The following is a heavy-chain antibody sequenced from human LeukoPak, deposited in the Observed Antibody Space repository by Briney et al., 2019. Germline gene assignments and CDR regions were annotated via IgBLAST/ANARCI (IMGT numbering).Heavy chain of an antibody. V-gene: IGHV4-59*01. CDR2: IYYSGST. CDR1: GGSISSYY. CDR3: ARGFLRGYYGSGALLEGYYGMDV. J-gene: IGHJ6*02. Sequence: SETLSLTCTVSGGSISSYYWSWIRQPPGKGLEWIGYIYYSGSTNYNPSLKSRVTISVDTSKNQFSLKLSSVTAADTAVYYCARGFLRGYYGSGALLEGYYGMDVWGQGTTVTVSS. D-gene: IGHD3-10*01.